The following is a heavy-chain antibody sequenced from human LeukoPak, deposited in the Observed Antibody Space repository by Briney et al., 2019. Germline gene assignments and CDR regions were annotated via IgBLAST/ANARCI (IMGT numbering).Heavy chain of an antibody. CDR1: GFTFSSYA. J-gene: IGHJ6*02. V-gene: IGHV3-23*01. Sequence: GGSLRLSCAASGFTFSSYAMSWVRQAPGKGLEWVSGISGSGGSTYYADSVKGRFTVSRDNSKNTLYLQMNSLRVEDTAVYYCAKEQWLQRNYYGMDVWGQGTTVTVSS. D-gene: IGHD6-19*01. CDR3: AKEQWLQRNYYGMDV. CDR2: ISGSGGST.